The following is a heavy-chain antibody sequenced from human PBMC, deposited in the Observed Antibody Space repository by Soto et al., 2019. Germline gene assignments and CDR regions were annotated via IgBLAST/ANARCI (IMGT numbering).Heavy chain of an antibody. J-gene: IGHJ3*02. D-gene: IGHD6-19*01. CDR1: GYTFTSYG. Sequence: ASVKVSCKASGYTFTSYGISWVRQAPGQGLEWMGWTSAYNGNTNYAQKLQGRVTMTTDTSTSTAYMELRSLRSDDTAVYYCAREGDSSGWDDAFDIWGQGTMVTVSS. V-gene: IGHV1-18*01. CDR2: TSAYNGNT. CDR3: AREGDSSGWDDAFDI.